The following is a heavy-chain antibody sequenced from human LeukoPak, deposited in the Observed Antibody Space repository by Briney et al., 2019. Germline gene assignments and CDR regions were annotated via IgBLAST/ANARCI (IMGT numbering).Heavy chain of an antibody. CDR2: IYYSGST. CDR3: ARGHLYLYYALPDY. CDR1: GGSISSYY. Sequence: PSETLSLTCTVSGGSISSYYWSWIRQPPGKGLEWIGYIYYSGSTNYNPSLKSRVTISVDTSKNQFSLKLSSVTAADTAVYYCARGHLYLYYALPDYWGQGTLVTVSS. V-gene: IGHV4-59*01. J-gene: IGHJ4*02. D-gene: IGHD3-3*01.